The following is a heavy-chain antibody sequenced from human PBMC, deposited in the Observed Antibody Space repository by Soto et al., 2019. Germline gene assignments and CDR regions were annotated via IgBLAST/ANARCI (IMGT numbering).Heavy chain of an antibody. CDR3: AKDISCDTSAYNY. J-gene: IGHJ4*02. V-gene: IGHV3-23*01. Sequence: EVQLLESGGGLVQPGGSLRLSCTASGFTFSTYGMSWVRQAPGKGLEWVSSLSGDGTTTYYIDSVKGRFTISRDNSRNTLSLQMNSLRTEDTAVYYCAKDISCDTSAYNYWGQGILVTVSS. D-gene: IGHD3-22*01. CDR1: GFTFSTYG. CDR2: LSGDGTTT.